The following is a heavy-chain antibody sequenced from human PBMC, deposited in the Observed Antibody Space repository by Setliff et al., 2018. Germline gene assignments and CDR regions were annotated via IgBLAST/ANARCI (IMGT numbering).Heavy chain of an antibody. D-gene: IGHD2-15*01. V-gene: IGHV3-23*01. CDR1: RFTFSNYA. CDR3: AKARSRGMVFAFDI. CDR2: ISASGRTT. J-gene: IGHJ3*02. Sequence: GSLRLSCAASRFTFSNYAMSWVRQAPGKGLEWVSAISASGRTTYSADSVKGRFTISRDNSKNTLYLQMNSLRAEDTAVYYCAKARSRGMVFAFDIWGQGTMVTVSS.